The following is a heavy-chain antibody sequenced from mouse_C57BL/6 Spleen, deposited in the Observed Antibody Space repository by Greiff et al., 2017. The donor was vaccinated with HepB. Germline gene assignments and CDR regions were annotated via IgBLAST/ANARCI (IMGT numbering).Heavy chain of an antibody. CDR1: GYTFTSYG. CDR3: ASSHDGYYDY. Sequence: QVQLKESGAELARPGASVKLSCKASGYTFTSYGISWVKQRTGQGLEWIGEIYPRSGNTYYNEKFKGKATLTADKSSSTAYMELRSLTSEDSAVYFCASSHDGYYDYWGQGTTLTVSS. V-gene: IGHV1-81*01. D-gene: IGHD2-3*01. J-gene: IGHJ2*01. CDR2: IYPRSGNT.